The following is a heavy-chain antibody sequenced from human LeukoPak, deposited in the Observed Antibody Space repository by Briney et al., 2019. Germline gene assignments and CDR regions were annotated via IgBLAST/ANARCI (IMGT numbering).Heavy chain of an antibody. CDR3: ARGRIGGPKAPFDY. J-gene: IGHJ4*02. Sequence: PSETLSLTCTVSGGSLSNHYWSWIRQPPGKGLERIGHIYDSGSTTYNPSLKSLVTMSVDTSKNQFSLNLSSVTAADTAVYYCARGRIGGPKAPFDYWGQGTLVTVSS. CDR2: IYDSGST. V-gene: IGHV4-59*11. D-gene: IGHD3-16*01. CDR1: GGSLSNHY.